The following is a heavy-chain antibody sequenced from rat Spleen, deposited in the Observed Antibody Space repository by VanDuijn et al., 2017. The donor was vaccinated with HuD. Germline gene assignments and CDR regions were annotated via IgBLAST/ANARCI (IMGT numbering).Heavy chain of an antibody. CDR1: GFTFNNYW. CDR2: ITNNGVST. J-gene: IGHJ2*01. Sequence: EVQLVESGGGLVQPGRSLKLSCLASGFTFNNYWMTWIRLAPGKGLEWVASITNNGVSTYYSDSVKDRFTISRDNAESTLYLQMYSLRSEDTATYYGGREQPKSYYFDYWGQGVMVTVSS. CDR3: GREQPKSYYFDY. D-gene: IGHD1-2*01. V-gene: IGHV5-31*01.